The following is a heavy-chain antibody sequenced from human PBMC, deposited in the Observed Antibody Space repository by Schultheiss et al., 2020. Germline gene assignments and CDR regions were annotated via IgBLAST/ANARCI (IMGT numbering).Heavy chain of an antibody. CDR3: VRLLDYLFDY. CDR1: GGSFSGYY. D-gene: IGHD3-3*02. CDR2: INHSGST. J-gene: IGHJ4*02. Sequence: SQTLSLTCAVYGGSFSGYYWSWIRQPPGKGLEWIGEINHSGSTNYNPSLKSRVTISVDTSKNQFSLKLSSVTAADTAVYYCVRLLDYLFDYWGQGTLVTVYS. V-gene: IGHV4-34*01.